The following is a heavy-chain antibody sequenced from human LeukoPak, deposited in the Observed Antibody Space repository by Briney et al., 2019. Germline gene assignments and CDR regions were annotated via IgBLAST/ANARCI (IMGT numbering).Heavy chain of an antibody. D-gene: IGHD6-13*01. CDR1: GFTFSSYA. V-gene: IGHV3-23*01. J-gene: IGHJ4*02. Sequence: GGSLRLSCAASGFTFSSYAMSWVRQAPGKGLEWVSAISGSGDSTYYGDSVKGRFTISRDNSKNTLYLQMNSLRAEDTAVYYCAREGQSSSSWTDYWGQGTLVTVSS. CDR3: AREGQSSSSWTDY. CDR2: ISGSGDST.